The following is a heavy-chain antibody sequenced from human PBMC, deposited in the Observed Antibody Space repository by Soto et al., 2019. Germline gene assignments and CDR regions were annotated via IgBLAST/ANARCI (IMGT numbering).Heavy chain of an antibody. V-gene: IGHV3-30*18. CDR2: ISYDGSNK. CDR3: AKSVRWGQWLVHDYHYYGMDV. CDR1: GFTFSSYG. D-gene: IGHD6-19*01. Sequence: GGSLRLSCAASGFTFSSYGMHWVRQAPGKGLEWVAVISYDGSNKYYADSVKGRFTISRDNSKNTLYLQMNSLRAEDTAVYYCAKSVRWGQWLVHDYHYYGMDVWGQGTTVTVSS. J-gene: IGHJ6*02.